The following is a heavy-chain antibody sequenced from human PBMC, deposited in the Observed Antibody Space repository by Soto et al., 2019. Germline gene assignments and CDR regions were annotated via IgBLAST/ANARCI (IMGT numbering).Heavy chain of an antibody. CDR1: GYTFTSYA. Sequence: SVKVSCKASGYTFTSYAMHWVRQAPGQRLEWMGWINAGNGNTKYSQKFQGRVTITRDTSASTAYMELSSLRSEDTAVYYCARDKNYYDSSGYYLLYYFDYWGQGTLVTVSS. V-gene: IGHV1-3*01. J-gene: IGHJ4*02. D-gene: IGHD3-22*01. CDR3: ARDKNYYDSSGYYLLYYFDY. CDR2: INAGNGNT.